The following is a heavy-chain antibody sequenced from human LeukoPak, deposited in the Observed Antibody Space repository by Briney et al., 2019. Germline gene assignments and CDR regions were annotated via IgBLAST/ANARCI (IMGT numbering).Heavy chain of an antibody. CDR1: GGSISSNNW. D-gene: IGHD3-22*01. CDR3: ARDLSSGYYYYFDY. J-gene: IGHJ4*02. CDR2: INHSGST. Sequence: SETLSLTCAVSGGSISSNNWWGWVRQPPGKGLEWIGEINHSGSTNYNPSLKSRVTISVDTSKNQFSLKLSSVTAADTAVYYCARDLSSGYYYYFDYWGQGTLVTVSS. V-gene: IGHV4-4*02.